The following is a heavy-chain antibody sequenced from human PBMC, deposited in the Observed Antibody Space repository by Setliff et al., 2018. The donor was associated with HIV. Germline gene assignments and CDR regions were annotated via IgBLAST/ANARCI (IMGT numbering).Heavy chain of an antibody. V-gene: IGHV1-2*06. CDR3: ARDSRGVVTLNWYFDL. CDR2: INSNSGGT. J-gene: IGHJ2*01. CDR1: GYTFTGYY. Sequence: GASVKVSCKASGYTFTGYYMHWVRQAPGQGLEWMGRINSNSGGTNYAQKFQGRVTMTRDTSISTACMELSRLRSDDTAVYYCARDSRGVVTLNWYFDLWGRGTLVTVSS. D-gene: IGHD2-21*02.